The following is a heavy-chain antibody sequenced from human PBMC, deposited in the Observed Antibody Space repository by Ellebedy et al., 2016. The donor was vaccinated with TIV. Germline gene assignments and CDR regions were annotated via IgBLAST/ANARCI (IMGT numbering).Heavy chain of an antibody. J-gene: IGHJ5*02. Sequence: MPSETLSLTCTVPGCPINSSYYSGWTRLPPGMWLEWIGTLFFSGITYYNSSLKSRFTMSVHTSKNQFFLRLTSVTATDTAVYYCATSPAIATRIDHWGQGTLVTVSS. CDR1: GCPINSSYY. V-gene: IGHV4-39*01. D-gene: IGHD1-26*01. CDR3: ATSPAIATRIDH. CDR2: LFFSGIT.